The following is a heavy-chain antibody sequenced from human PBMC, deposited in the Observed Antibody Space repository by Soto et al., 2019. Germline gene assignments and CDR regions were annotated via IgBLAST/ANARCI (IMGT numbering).Heavy chain of an antibody. D-gene: IGHD3-22*01. Sequence: PGGSLRLSCAASGFTFSSYAVNGLRQPPGQRPKWISSLSGSGSMIYYADSVKGRFTMSRDHSKNTLYLQMSSLRAEDTAVYYCAKVFYYYDSSGYYYFDYWGQGTLVTVAS. CDR1: GFTFSSYA. CDR3: AKVFYYYDSSGYYYFDY. J-gene: IGHJ4*02. CDR2: LSGSGSMI. V-gene: IGHV3-23*01.